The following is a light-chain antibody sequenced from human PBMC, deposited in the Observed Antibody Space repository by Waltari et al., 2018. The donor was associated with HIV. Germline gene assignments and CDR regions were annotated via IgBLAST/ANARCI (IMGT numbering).Light chain of an antibody. CDR2: FAS. Sequence: DIVMTQSPLALAVTPGEPASISCRSSRSLLQGNGYNYLDWYLQKPGQSPQLLIYFASNRASGAPDRFSGSGSGRDFTLKISRVEAEDGGVYYCMEALEVTFGQGTKVEIK. CDR3: MEALEVT. V-gene: IGKV2-28*01. CDR1: RSLLQGNGYNY. J-gene: IGKJ1*01.